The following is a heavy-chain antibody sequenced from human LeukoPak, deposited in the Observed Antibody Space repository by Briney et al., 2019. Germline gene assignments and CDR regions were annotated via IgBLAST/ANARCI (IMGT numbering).Heavy chain of an antibody. J-gene: IGHJ4*02. V-gene: IGHV3-23*01. CDR1: GFTLRTYA. CDR2: ISGSGGST. CDR3: AVMHPYYDGNGYWVQ. D-gene: IGHD3-22*01. Sequence: GGSLRLSCEASGFTLRTYAMSWVRQAPGKGLEWVSAISGSGGSTYYTDSVKGRFTISRDNPRNTLYMQMNSLRAEDTALYYCAVMHPYYDGNGYWVQWGQGTLVTVSS.